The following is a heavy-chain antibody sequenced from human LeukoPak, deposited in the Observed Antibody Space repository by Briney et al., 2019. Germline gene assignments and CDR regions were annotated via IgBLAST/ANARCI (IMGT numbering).Heavy chain of an antibody. V-gene: IGHV3-30*03. CDR3: ADPGVGY. D-gene: IGHD2-8*01. CDR1: GFPFNKYG. CDR2: ISYDGSNK. J-gene: IGHJ4*02. Sequence: GGSLRLSCAASGFPFNKYGMLWVRQAPGKGLDWLAVISYDGSNKYYAGSVKGRFTISRDNAQNSLYLQMNNLRADDTAVYYCADPGVGYWGQGTLVTVSS.